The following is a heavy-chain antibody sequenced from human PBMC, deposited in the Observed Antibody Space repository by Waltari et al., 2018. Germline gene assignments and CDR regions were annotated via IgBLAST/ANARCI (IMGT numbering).Heavy chain of an antibody. J-gene: IGHJ4*02. D-gene: IGHD3-3*01. CDR3: ARSYYDYWSGYPFDR. CDR1: GGSISGYF. CDR2: IYNSGST. V-gene: IGHV4-59*01. Sequence: QVQLQESGPGLVKPSETLSLTCTVSGGSISGYFWTWIRQPPGKGLEWIGHIYNSGSTTYNPALNNRVTISEDTSNNQFSLRLSSVTAADTAVYFCARSYYDYWSGYPFDRWDQGTLVTISS.